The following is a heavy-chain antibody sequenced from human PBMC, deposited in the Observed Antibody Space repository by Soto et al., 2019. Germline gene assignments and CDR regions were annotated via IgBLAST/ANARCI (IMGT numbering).Heavy chain of an antibody. CDR3: ARDQYSSSFNFDY. D-gene: IGHD6-6*01. CDR1: GFTFSSYG. CDR2: IWYDGSNK. Sequence: QVQLVESGGGGVQPGRSLRLSCAASGFTFSSYGMHWVRQAPGKGLEWVAVIWYDGSNKYYADSVKGRFTISRDNSKNTMYLQMNSLRAEDTAVYYCARDQYSSSFNFDYWGQGTLVTVSA. J-gene: IGHJ4*02. V-gene: IGHV3-33*01.